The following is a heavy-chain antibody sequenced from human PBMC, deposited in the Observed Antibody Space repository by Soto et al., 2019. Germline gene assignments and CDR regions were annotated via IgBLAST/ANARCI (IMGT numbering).Heavy chain of an antibody. CDR3: TIGSWSGEVFDI. CDR2: IIPMLGIR. D-gene: IGHD2-21*01. Sequence: QVKLVQSGAEVKTPGSSVKVSCKDSGGTFSTYSMFWVRQAPGQGLEWMGRIIPMLGIRNYAQRFQDRVTITADKSTATAHMELSSLRSEDTALYDCTIGSWSGEVFDIWGQGTMVTVSS. CDR1: GGTFSTYS. V-gene: IGHV1-69*02. J-gene: IGHJ3*02.